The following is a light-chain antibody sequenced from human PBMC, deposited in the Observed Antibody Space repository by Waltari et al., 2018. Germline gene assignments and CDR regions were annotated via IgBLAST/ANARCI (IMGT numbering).Light chain of an antibody. CDR2: DVS. J-gene: IGLJ1*01. CDR3: SSYTSRATYV. Sequence: WYPQPPGKAPKLRFCDVSMRPSGVAIRFSGSKSGNTASLTISGLQPDDKADYYCSSYTSRATYVFGTGTKVTVL. V-gene: IGLV2-14*03.